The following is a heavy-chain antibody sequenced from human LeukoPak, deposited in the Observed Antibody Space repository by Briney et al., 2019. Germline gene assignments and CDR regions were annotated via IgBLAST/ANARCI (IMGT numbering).Heavy chain of an antibody. V-gene: IGHV3-21*01. CDR2: IIGSKNYI. J-gene: IGHJ4*02. Sequence: GGSLRLSCAASGFTFSCYTMNWVRQAPGKGLEWVSSIIGSKNYIKYADSVKGRFSISGDDARNSLSLQMNSLRAEDTAVYYCARDRGYSGYDFAFDLWGLGTLVTVSS. D-gene: IGHD5-12*01. CDR3: ARDRGYSGYDFAFDL. CDR1: GFTFSCYT.